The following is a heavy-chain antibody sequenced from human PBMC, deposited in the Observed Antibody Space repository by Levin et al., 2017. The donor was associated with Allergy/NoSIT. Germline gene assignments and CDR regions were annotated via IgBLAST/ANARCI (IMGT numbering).Heavy chain of an antibody. Sequence: PSETLSLTCTVSGDSIDSADYYWSWIRQPPGKGLEWIGFIYYSGITYFNPSLKGRGDISVDTSKNQFSLRLRSVTAADTAVYYCASTRTGADYGDYDAGYHFDYWGQGALVTVAS. V-gene: IGHV4-30-4*01. CDR1: GDSIDSADYY. D-gene: IGHD4-17*01. J-gene: IGHJ4*02. CDR2: IYYSGIT. CDR3: ASTRTGADYGDYDAGYHFDY.